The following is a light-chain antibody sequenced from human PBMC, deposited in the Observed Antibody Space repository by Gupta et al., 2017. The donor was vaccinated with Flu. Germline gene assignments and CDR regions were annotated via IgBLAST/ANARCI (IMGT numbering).Light chain of an antibody. J-gene: IGKJ2*01. Sequence: DIQMTQSPSSLSASVGDRVTITCRASQSISSYLNWYQQKPGKAPKLLIYAASSLQSGVPSRFSGSGSGTDVTLTISSRQPEDFATYYGQQSYSTPYTFGQGTKLEIK. CDR2: AAS. CDR3: QQSYSTPYT. V-gene: IGKV1-39*01. CDR1: QSISSY.